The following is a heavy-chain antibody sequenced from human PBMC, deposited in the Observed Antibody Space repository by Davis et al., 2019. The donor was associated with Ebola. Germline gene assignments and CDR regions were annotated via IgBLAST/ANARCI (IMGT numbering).Heavy chain of an antibody. CDR1: GFTFDDYA. D-gene: IGHD2-2*01. CDR3: AKAPYCSSTSCGIDY. J-gene: IGHJ4*02. CDR2: ISWNSGSI. Sequence: SLKISCAASGFTFDDYAMHWVRQAPGKGLEWVSGISWNSGSIGYADSVKGRFTISRDNAKNSLYLQMNSLRAEDTALYYCAKAPYCSSTSCGIDYWGQGTLVTVSS. V-gene: IGHV3-9*01.